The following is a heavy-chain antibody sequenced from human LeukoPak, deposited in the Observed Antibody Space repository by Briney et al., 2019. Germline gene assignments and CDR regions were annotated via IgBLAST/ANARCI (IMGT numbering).Heavy chain of an antibody. CDR1: GYTFTAQY. CDR2: INPNDGDT. D-gene: IGHD2-21*01. J-gene: IGHJ4*02. CDR3: ASYPRSIPTPPFDY. Sequence: ASVKVSCKASGYTFTAQYMHWVRQAPGQGLEWMGWINPNDGDTKYAQSFLGRVTMTRDTSTTAAYMELSSLRSDDTAVYFCASYPRSIPTPPFDYWGQGTLVTVSS. V-gene: IGHV1-2*02.